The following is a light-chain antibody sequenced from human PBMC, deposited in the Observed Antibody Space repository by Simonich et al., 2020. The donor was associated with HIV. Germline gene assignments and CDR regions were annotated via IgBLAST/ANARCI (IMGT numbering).Light chain of an antibody. J-gene: IGKJ3*01. Sequence: EIVMTQSPATLSVSPGERATLSCRARRNVTSNLAWYQQKPGQAPRLLIYAASSRATGIPARFSGSGFGTEFTLTISSIQSEDVAVYSCQQYNNWPSPFTFGPGTKVDIK. CDR2: AAS. V-gene: IGKV3-15*01. CDR1: RNVTSN. CDR3: QQYNNWPSPFT.